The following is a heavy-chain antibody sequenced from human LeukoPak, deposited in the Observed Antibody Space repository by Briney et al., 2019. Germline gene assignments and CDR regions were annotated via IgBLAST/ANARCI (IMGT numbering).Heavy chain of an antibody. D-gene: IGHD3-10*01. Sequence: SVKVSCKASGGTFSSYAISWVRQAPGQGLEWMGRIITIFDTTNYAQNLQGRVRISTDESTSTAYMEVSSLRSEDTAVYYCARDAPPGVRGVIRWFDPWGQGTLVTVSS. V-gene: IGHV1-69*05. J-gene: IGHJ5*02. CDR1: GGTFSSYA. CDR2: IITIFDTT. CDR3: ARDAPPGVRGVIRWFDP.